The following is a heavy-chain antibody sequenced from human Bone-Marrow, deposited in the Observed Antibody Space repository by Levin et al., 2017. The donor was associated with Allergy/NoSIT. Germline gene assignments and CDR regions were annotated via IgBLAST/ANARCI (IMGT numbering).Heavy chain of an antibody. J-gene: IGHJ6*02. Sequence: SQTLSLTCGVYGGSFSGYHWSWIRQPPGKGLEWIGEINDSGSTNYNPSLKSRVTISLDTSKNHFSLNVSSVTAADTAVYYCARQYYYGSGASPSYYYGMDVWGPGTSVTVSS. CDR1: GGSFSGYH. V-gene: IGHV4-34*01. CDR3: ARQYYYGSGASPSYYYGMDV. CDR2: INDSGST. D-gene: IGHD3-22*01.